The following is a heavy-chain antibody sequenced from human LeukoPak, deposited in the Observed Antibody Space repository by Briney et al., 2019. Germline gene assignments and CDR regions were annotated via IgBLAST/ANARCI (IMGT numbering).Heavy chain of an antibody. D-gene: IGHD1-26*01. CDR3: ARVRDGGSYMSSFDY. J-gene: IGHJ4*02. Sequence: ASVEVSCKASGGTFSSYAISWVRQAPGQGLEWMGGIIPIFGTANYAQKFQGRVTITTDESTSTAYMELSSLRSEDTAVYYCARVRDGGSYMSSFDYWGQRPLVTVS. CDR2: IIPIFGTA. V-gene: IGHV1-69*05. CDR1: GGTFSSYA.